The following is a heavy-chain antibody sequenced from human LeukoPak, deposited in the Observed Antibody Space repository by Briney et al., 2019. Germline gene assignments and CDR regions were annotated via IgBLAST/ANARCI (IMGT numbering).Heavy chain of an antibody. V-gene: IGHV4-59*08. J-gene: IGHJ4*02. CDR3: VRHSRVVAFDY. D-gene: IGHD2-15*01. CDR1: GVSISNHY. Sequence: PSETLSLTCTVSGVSISNHYSSWIRQPPGKGLEWIGYIYYTGNTNYNPSLKSRVTISEDTSKNQVSLELSPVTAADTAVYYCVRHSRVVAFDYWGQGNLVTVSS. CDR2: IYYTGNT.